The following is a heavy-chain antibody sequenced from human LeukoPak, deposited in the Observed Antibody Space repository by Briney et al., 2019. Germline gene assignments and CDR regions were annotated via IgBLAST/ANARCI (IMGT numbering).Heavy chain of an antibody. D-gene: IGHD4-11*01. CDR2: INPNSGGT. J-gene: IGHJ4*02. Sequence: ASVKVSCKASGYTFTGYYMHWVRQAPGQGLEWMGWINPNSGGTNYAQKFQGRVTMTRDTSISTAYMELSRLRSDDTPVYYCARAYIDYSKSFDYWGQGTLVTVSS. V-gene: IGHV1-2*02. CDR3: ARAYIDYSKSFDY. CDR1: GYTFTGYY.